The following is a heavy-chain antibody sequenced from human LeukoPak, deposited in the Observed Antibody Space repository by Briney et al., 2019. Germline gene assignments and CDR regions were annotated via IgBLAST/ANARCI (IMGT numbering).Heavy chain of an antibody. J-gene: IGHJ4*02. Sequence: PGGSLRLSCAASGFTFSSFGMHWVRHAPGKGLEWVAFIQYDGSKKFYSDSVKGRFTISRDNSKDTLYLQMNSLRAEDTAVYYCAQRHGYSAPLLAYWGQGSLVTVSS. CDR1: GFTFSSFG. D-gene: IGHD5-24*01. CDR3: AQRHGYSAPLLAY. V-gene: IGHV3-30*02. CDR2: IQYDGSKK.